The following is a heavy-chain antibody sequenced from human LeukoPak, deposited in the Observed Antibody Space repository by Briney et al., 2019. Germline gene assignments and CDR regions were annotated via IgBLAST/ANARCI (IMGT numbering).Heavy chain of an antibody. V-gene: IGHV3-23*01. Sequence: GGSLRLSCAASGFAFSTYAMTWVRQAPEKGLQWVSTISTSGRATYYADSVEGRFTISRGNSKNTLYLQMNSLRADDTAVYYCAKARGSSVYEQFDYWGQGTQVTVSP. CDR1: GFAFSTYA. CDR3: AKARGSSVYEQFDY. J-gene: IGHJ4*02. D-gene: IGHD5/OR15-5a*01. CDR2: ISTSGRAT.